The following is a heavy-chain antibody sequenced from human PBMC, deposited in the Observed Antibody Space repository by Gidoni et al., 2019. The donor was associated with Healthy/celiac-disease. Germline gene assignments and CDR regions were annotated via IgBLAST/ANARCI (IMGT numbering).Heavy chain of an antibody. CDR1: GFTFSTYR. D-gene: IGHD6-13*01. CDR2: ISSSSSYI. V-gene: IGHV3-21*01. Sequence: EVQLVESGGGLVKPGGSLRPSCATSGFTFSTYRMNLVRQAPGKGLEWVASISSSSSYISYADSVKGRFTISRDNAKNSLYLQMNSLRAEDTAVYYCARPPETDYSSSWYGDYYGMDVWGQGTTVTVSS. J-gene: IGHJ6*02. CDR3: ARPPETDYSSSWYGDYYGMDV.